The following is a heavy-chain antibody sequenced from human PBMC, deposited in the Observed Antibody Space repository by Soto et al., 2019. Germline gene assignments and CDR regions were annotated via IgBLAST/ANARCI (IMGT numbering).Heavy chain of an antibody. J-gene: IGHJ3*02. CDR3: ARDSRIAAAGAFDI. V-gene: IGHV3-48*02. CDR1: GFTFSSYS. D-gene: IGHD6-13*01. CDR2: ISSSSSTI. Sequence: LSLTCAASGFTFSSYSMNWVRQAPGKGLEWVSYISSSSSTIYYADSVKGRFTISRDNAKNSLYLQMNSLRDEDTAVYYCARDSRIAAAGAFDIWGQGTMVTVSS.